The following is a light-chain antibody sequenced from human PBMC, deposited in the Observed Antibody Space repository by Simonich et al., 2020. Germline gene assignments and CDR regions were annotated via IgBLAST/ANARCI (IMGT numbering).Light chain of an antibody. CDR3: QQYYSTPYT. V-gene: IGKV4-1*01. Sequence: DIVITQSPYSLAVSLGERATINRKSSQSVLYSSNNKNYLAWYQQKPGQPPKLIIYWASTRESGVPDRLSGSGSGTDFTLTISSLQAEDVAVYYCQQYYSTPYTFGQGTKLEIK. CDR2: WAS. CDR1: QSVLYSSNNKNY. J-gene: IGKJ2*01.